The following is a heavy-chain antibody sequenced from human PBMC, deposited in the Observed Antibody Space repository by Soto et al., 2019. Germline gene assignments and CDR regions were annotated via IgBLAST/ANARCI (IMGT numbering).Heavy chain of an antibody. J-gene: IGHJ4*02. Sequence: ASVKVSFTAYDFIFTSHGISWVRQAPGQGLEVMGWISLYNVNTNYAQQFQGRVTMTTDTSTSTAYMELRSLRSDDTAMYFCAIYHLELFRFDYWGQGTLVTLSS. D-gene: IGHD2-2*01. CDR1: DFIFTSHG. CDR3: AIYHLELFRFDY. V-gene: IGHV1-18*04. CDR2: ISLYNVNT.